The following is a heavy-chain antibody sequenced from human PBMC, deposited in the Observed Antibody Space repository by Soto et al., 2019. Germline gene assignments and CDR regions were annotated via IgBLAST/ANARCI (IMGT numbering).Heavy chain of an antibody. CDR3: ARVPDR. D-gene: IGHD2-2*01. V-gene: IGHV4-34*01. J-gene: IGHJ5*02. CDR2: INHSGST. Sequence: PSETLSLTCAVYGGSFSGHYWSWIRQSPGKGLEWIGEINHSGSTNYNPSLKSRVAISVDTSKNQFSLKLSSVTAADTAVYYCARVPDRWGQGTLVTVSS. CDR1: GGSFSGHY.